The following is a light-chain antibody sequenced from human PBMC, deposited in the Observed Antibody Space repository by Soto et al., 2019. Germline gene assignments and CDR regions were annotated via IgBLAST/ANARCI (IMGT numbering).Light chain of an antibody. CDR2: DVS. Sequence: EIVLTQSPGTLSLSPGERAALSCRASQSVSSASLAWYQQKPGQAPRLLIYDVSSRATDIPDRFSGSGSGTDFTLTISRLEPEDFAVYYCQQYGGSPPKYTFGQGTKLEIK. CDR3: QQYGGSPPKYT. CDR1: QSVSSAS. V-gene: IGKV3-20*01. J-gene: IGKJ2*01.